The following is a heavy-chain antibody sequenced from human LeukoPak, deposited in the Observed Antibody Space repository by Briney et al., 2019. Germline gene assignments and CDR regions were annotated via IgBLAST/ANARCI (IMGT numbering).Heavy chain of an antibody. CDR3: ARRASSGGNDY. CDR1: GGSISSSSYY. Sequence: PSETLSLTCTVSGGSISSSSYYWSWIRQPPGKGLGWIGEINHSGSTNYNPSLKSRVTISVDTSKNQFSLKLSSVTAADTAVYYCARRASSGGNDYWGQGTLVTVSS. CDR2: INHSGST. J-gene: IGHJ4*02. D-gene: IGHD2-8*02. V-gene: IGHV4-39*07.